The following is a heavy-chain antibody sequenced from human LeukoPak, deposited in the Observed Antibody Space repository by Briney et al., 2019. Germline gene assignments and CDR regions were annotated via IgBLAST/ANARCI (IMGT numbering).Heavy chain of an antibody. D-gene: IGHD5-18*01. CDR1: GGSFSGYY. CDR3: ARERADTAMVTSHYYYYYYMDV. CDR2: INHSGST. J-gene: IGHJ6*03. V-gene: IGHV4-34*01. Sequence: SETLSLTCAVYGGSFSGYYWSWIRQPPGKGLEWIGEINHSGSTNYNPSLKSRVTISVDTSKNQFSLKLSSVTAADTAVYYCARERADTAMVTSHYYYYYYMDVWGKGTTVTVSS.